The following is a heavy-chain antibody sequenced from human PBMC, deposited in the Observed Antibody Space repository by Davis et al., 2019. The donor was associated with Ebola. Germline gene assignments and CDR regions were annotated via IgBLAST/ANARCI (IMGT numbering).Heavy chain of an antibody. V-gene: IGHV3-23*01. J-gene: IGHJ4*02. CDR3: AKARQRVAGPFDY. CDR1: GFTFSSYA. CDR2: ISGSGGST. Sequence: GESLKISCAASGFTFSSYAMSWVRQAPGKGLEWVSAISGSGGSTYYADSVKGRFTISRDNSKNTLYLQMNSLRAEDTAVYYCAKARQRVAGPFDYWGQGTLVTVSS. D-gene: IGHD6-19*01.